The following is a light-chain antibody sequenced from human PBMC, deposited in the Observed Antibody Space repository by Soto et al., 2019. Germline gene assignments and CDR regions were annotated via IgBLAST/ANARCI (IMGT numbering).Light chain of an antibody. CDR3: QSYDSRLSGYV. CDR2: GDS. J-gene: IGLJ1*01. Sequence: QSVLTQPPSVSGAPGQRVTISCTGSSSNIGAGYDVPWYQQLPGTAPTLLSNGDSNRPSGVPDRFSGSKSGTSASLAITGLQAEDEADYYCQSYDSRLSGYVFGTGTKLTVL. V-gene: IGLV1-40*01. CDR1: SSNIGAGYD.